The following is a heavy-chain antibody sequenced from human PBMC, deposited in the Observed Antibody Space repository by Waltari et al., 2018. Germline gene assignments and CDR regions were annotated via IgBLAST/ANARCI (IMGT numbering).Heavy chain of an antibody. Sequence: QITLKESGPTLVKPTQTLTLTCTFSGFSLSTSGVGVGWIRQPPGKALEWLALIYWNDDKRYSPSLKSRLTITKDTSKHQVVLTMTNMDPVDTATYYCAHIPLYSSSGSSWYFDLWGRGTLVTVSS. CDR2: IYWNDDK. D-gene: IGHD6-6*01. J-gene: IGHJ2*01. CDR3: AHIPLYSSSGSSWYFDL. CDR1: GFSLSTSGVG. V-gene: IGHV2-5*01.